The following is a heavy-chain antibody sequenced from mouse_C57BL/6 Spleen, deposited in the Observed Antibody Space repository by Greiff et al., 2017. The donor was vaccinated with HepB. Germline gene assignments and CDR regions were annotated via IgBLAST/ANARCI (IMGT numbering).Heavy chain of an antibody. CDR1: GYTFTSYW. J-gene: IGHJ3*01. Sequence: QVHVKQPGAELVMPGASVKLSCKASGYTFTSYWMHWVKQRPGQGLEWIGEIDPSDSYTNYNQKFKGKSTLTVDKSSSTAYMQLSSLTSEDSAVYYCASPGLPWGQGTLVTVSA. CDR3: ASPGLP. D-gene: IGHD2-10*01. V-gene: IGHV1-69*01. CDR2: IDPSDSYT.